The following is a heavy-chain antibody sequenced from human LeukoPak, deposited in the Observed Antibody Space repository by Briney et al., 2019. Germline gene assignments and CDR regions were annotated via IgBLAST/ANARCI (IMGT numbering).Heavy chain of an antibody. CDR3: ARDVSYYYDSSGYPDY. D-gene: IGHD3-22*01. V-gene: IGHV3-30*04. CDR2: ISYDGSNK. CDR1: GFTFSSYA. Sequence: PGGSPRLSCAASGFTFSSYAMHWVRQAPGKGLEWVAVISYDGSNKYYADSVKGRFTISRDNSKNTLYLQMNSLRAEDTAVYYCARDVSYYYDSSGYPDYWGQGTLVTVSS. J-gene: IGHJ4*02.